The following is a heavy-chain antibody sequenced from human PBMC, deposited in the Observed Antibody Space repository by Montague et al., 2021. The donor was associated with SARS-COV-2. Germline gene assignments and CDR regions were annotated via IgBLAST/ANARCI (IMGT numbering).Heavy chain of an antibody. D-gene: IGHD3-22*01. V-gene: IGHV4-59*08. CDR2: IFKNGKT. Sequence: SETLSLTCTVSGDSITDDDWSWIRQPPGKGLEWIVYIFKNGKTXXXPSIRSRVITSVDTSKSQFSLKVTSVTAADTAVYYCARYYERSLDVWGQGTTVTVSS. CDR1: GDSITDDD. J-gene: IGHJ6*02. CDR3: ARYYERSLDV.